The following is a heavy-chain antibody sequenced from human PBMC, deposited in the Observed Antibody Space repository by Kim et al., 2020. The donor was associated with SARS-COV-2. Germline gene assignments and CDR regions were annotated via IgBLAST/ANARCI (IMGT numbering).Heavy chain of an antibody. CDR3: ARGGSNYYYYGMDV. CDR1: GFTVSSNY. J-gene: IGHJ6*02. V-gene: IGHV3-53*01. CDR2: IYSGVST. Sequence: GGSLRLSCAASGFTVSSNYMSWVRQAPGKGLEWVSVIYSGVSTYYADSVKGRFTISRDNSKNTLYLQMNSLRAEDTAVYYCARGGSNYYYYGMDVWGQGTTVTVSS. D-gene: IGHD2-15*01.